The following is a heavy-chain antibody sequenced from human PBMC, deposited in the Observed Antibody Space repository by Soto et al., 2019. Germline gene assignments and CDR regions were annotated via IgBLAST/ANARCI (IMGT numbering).Heavy chain of an antibody. CDR3: ARAIGDCSSTSCPIFFDY. Sequence: QVQLVQSGAEVKKPGASVKVSCKASGYTFTSYGISWVRQAPGQGLEWMGWISAYNGNTNSALKLQGRVTMTTDPSTSTAYMELRSLRSDDTAVYYCARAIGDCSSTSCPIFFDYWGQGTLVTVAS. D-gene: IGHD2-2*01. CDR1: GYTFTSYG. J-gene: IGHJ4*02. CDR2: ISAYNGNT. V-gene: IGHV1-18*01.